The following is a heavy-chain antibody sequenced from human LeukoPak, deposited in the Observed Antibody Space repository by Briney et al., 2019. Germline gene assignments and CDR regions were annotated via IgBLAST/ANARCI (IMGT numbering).Heavy chain of an antibody. V-gene: IGHV3-23*01. CDR2: ISGSGGST. D-gene: IGHD1-1*01. Sequence: PGGSLRLSCAASGFTFSSYAMSWVRQAPGKGLEWVSAISGSGGSTYYADSVKGRFTISRDNSKNTQYLQMSSLRAENTAVYCCAKDGRYKWNDVGFDYWGQGTLVTVSS. CDR1: GFTFSSYA. J-gene: IGHJ4*02. CDR3: AKDGRYKWNDVGFDY.